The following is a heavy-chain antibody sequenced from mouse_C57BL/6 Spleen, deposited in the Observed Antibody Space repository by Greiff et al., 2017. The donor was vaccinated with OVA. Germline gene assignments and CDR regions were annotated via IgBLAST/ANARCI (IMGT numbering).Heavy chain of an antibody. V-gene: IGHV1-53*01. CDR1: GYTFTSYW. CDR3: ARWASITTVVDWYFDV. CDR2: INPSNGGT. J-gene: IGHJ1*03. Sequence: QVHVKQPGTELVKPGASVKLSCKASGYTFTSYWMHWVKQRPGQGLEWIGNINPSNGGTNYNEKFKSKATLTVDKSSSTAYMQLSSLTSEDSAVYYCARWASITTVVDWYFDVWGTGTTVTVSS. D-gene: IGHD1-1*01.